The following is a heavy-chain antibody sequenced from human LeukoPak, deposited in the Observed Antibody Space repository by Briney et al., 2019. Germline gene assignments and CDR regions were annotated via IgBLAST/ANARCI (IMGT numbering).Heavy chain of an antibody. CDR3: ARVGDKGAFDY. CDR1: GFTFSSYA. J-gene: IGHJ4*02. V-gene: IGHV3-64*01. CDR2: ITNNGDST. Sequence: PGGSLRLSCAASGFTFSSYAMRWVRQAPGMRLEYVSAITNNGDSTYYANSVKGRFIISRDNSKNTLYLQMGSLRAEDMAVYYCARVGDKGAFDYWGQGTLVTVSS. D-gene: IGHD3-16*01.